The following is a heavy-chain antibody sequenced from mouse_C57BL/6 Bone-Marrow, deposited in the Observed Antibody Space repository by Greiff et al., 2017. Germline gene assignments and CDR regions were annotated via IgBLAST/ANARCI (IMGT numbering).Heavy chain of an antibody. D-gene: IGHD2-3*01. CDR3: ARVGPGWLLPHYFDY. CDR1: GYTFTSYW. V-gene: IGHV1-64*01. J-gene: IGHJ2*01. CDR2: IHPNSGST. Sequence: QVQLQQSGAELVKPGASVKLSCKASGYTFTSYWMHWVKQRPGQGLEWIGMIHPNSGSTNYNEKFKSKDTLTVDKSSSTAYMQLSSLTSEDSAVYYCARVGPGWLLPHYFDYWGQGTTLTVSS.